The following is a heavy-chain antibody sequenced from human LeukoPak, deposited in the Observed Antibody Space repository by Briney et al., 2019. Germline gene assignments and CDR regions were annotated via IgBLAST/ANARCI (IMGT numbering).Heavy chain of an antibody. CDR2: ISSSSSYI. Sequence: GGSLRLSCAVSGLTVSRTHMSWVRQAPGKGLEWVSSISSSSSYIYYADSVKGRFTISRDNAKNSLYLQMNSLRAEDTAVYYCARGQITMVRGVMGNYYGMDVWGQGTTVTVSS. D-gene: IGHD3-10*01. V-gene: IGHV3-21*01. CDR3: ARGQITMVRGVMGNYYGMDV. CDR1: GLTVSRTH. J-gene: IGHJ6*02.